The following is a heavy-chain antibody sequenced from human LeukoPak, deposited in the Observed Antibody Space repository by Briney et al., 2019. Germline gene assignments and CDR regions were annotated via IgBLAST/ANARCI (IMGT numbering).Heavy chain of an antibody. CDR3: ARGGCSSTGCYYYWFDP. D-gene: IGHD2-2*01. CDR2: IYYSGST. CDR1: GGSISSYY. V-gene: IGHV4-59*12. J-gene: IGHJ5*02. Sequence: PSETLSLTCTVSGGSISSYYWSWIRQPPGKGLEWIGYIYYSGSTNYNPSLKSRVTISVDTSKNQFSLKLSSVTAADTAVYYCARGGCSSTGCYYYWFDPWGQGTLVTVSS.